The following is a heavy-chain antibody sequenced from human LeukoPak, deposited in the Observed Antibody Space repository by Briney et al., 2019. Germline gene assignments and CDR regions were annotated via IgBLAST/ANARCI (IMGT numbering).Heavy chain of an antibody. V-gene: IGHV5-51*01. D-gene: IGHD5-12*01. Sequence: GESLKIFCKGSGYSFTSYWIGWVRQMPGKGLEWMGIIYPGDSDTRYSPSFQGQVTISADKSISTAYLQWSSLKASDTAMYYCARSIGGYTGAYYGMDVWGQGTTVTVSS. CDR1: GYSFTSYW. CDR3: ARSIGGYTGAYYGMDV. CDR2: IYPGDSDT. J-gene: IGHJ6*02.